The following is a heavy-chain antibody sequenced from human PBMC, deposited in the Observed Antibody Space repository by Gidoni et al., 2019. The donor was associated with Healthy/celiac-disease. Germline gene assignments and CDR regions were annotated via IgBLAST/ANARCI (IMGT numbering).Heavy chain of an antibody. CDR1: GFTFSSYA. J-gene: IGHJ4*02. V-gene: IGHV3-23*01. Sequence: AASGFTFSSYAMSWVRQAPGKGLEWVSAISGSGGSTYYADSVKGRFTISRDNSKNTLYLQMNSLRAEDTAVYYCAKGNLWFGGGVFDYWGQGTLVTVSS. D-gene: IGHD3-10*01. CDR3: AKGNLWFGGGVFDY. CDR2: ISGSGGST.